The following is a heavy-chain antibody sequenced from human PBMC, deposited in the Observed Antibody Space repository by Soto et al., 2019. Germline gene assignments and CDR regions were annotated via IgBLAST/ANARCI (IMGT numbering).Heavy chain of an antibody. Sequence: GGSLRLSCAASGFTFINYAMTWVRQAPGRGLEWVSVISGSGANTYYADSVKGRFTISRDNSKNTLYLQMNSLRAEDTAVYYCAKALGSTLTTFDYWGQGTLVTVSS. CDR2: ISGSGANT. CDR3: AKALGSTLTTFDY. D-gene: IGHD4-17*01. CDR1: GFTFINYA. J-gene: IGHJ4*02. V-gene: IGHV3-23*01.